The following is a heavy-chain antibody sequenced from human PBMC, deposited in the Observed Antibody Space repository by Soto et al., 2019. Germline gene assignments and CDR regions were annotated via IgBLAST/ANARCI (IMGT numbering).Heavy chain of an antibody. Sequence: QLQLQESGPGLVKPSETLSLTCTVSGASISSNNYWVWIRQPPGKGLEWIGSIHYSGNTYYNSSLESRVTIPLDTPKNQFSLKLPSVTAADTAVYYCARHDQWRIRLYYGGQGTLVTVSS. V-gene: IGHV4-39*01. D-gene: IGHD3-3*01. CDR1: GASISSNNY. CDR2: IHYSGNT. CDR3: ARHDQWRIRLYY. J-gene: IGHJ4*02.